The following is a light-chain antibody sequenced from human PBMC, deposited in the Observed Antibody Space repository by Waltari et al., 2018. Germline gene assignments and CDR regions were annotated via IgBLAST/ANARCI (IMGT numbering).Light chain of an antibody. CDR1: KWGSQY. Sequence: SYEVTQPPSVSVSPRQRATIPCSGAKWGSQYVSWYQQKSGQSPVLVIYRDDKRPSGIPERFSGSNSGNTATLTISGTQPMDEADYYCQAWDSSAFVFGAGTKVTVL. CDR2: RDD. V-gene: IGLV3-1*01. J-gene: IGLJ1*01. CDR3: QAWDSSAFV.